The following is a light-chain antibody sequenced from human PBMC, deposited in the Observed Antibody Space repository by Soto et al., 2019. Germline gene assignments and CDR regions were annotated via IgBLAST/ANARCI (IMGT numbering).Light chain of an antibody. J-gene: IGLJ2*01. CDR1: SSNIGAGYA. CDR2: GNT. Sequence: QLVLTQPPSVSGVPGQRVTISCTGSSSNIGAGYAVHWYQQFPGTAPKLLIYGNTIRPSGVPDRFSGSNSGTSASLAITGLQAEDEADYYCQSYDTSLSGFVFGGGTKLTVL. CDR3: QSYDTSLSGFV. V-gene: IGLV1-40*01.